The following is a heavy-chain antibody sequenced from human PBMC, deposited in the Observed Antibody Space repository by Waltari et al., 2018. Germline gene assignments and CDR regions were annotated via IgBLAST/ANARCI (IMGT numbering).Heavy chain of an antibody. CDR3: ARVATVTNFDY. V-gene: IGHV4-59*01. CDR1: GGSINNDY. CDR2: IYYSGST. D-gene: IGHD4-17*01. J-gene: IGHJ4*02. Sequence: QLHLQESGPGLVRPSETLSLTCNVSGGSINNDYWTWIRQPPGKGLEWIGYIYYSGSTNYNPSLKSRVTISVDTSKNQFSLKLSSVTAADTAVYYCARVATVTNFDYWGQGTLVTVSS.